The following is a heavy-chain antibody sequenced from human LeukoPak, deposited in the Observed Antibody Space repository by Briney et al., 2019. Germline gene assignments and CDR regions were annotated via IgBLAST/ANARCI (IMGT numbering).Heavy chain of an antibody. Sequence: GRSLRLSCTASGFTFGDYAMSWFRQAPGKGLEWVGFIRSKTYGGTTGYAASVKDTFTISRDDSKSVAYLQMNSLKTEDTAFYYCTRGVGQQLIPPDYWGQGTLVTVSS. CDR2: IRSKTYGGTT. V-gene: IGHV3-49*03. J-gene: IGHJ4*02. CDR1: GFTFGDYA. D-gene: IGHD6-13*01. CDR3: TRGVGQQLIPPDY.